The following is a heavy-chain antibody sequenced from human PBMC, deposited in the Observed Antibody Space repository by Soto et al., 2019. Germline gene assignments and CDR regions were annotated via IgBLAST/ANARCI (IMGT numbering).Heavy chain of an antibody. CDR1: GGSISSFYSY. Sequence: SETLSLTCTVLGGSISSFYSYWSWIRQPPGKGLEWIGYIYYSGSTYYNPSLESRLTVSVDTSKNHFSLNLSSVTAADTAVYYCARATTYYDILTGYSKWFDPWGQGILFSVSS. D-gene: IGHD3-9*01. V-gene: IGHV4-30-4*01. CDR3: ARATTYYDILTGYSKWFDP. CDR2: IYYSGST. J-gene: IGHJ5*02.